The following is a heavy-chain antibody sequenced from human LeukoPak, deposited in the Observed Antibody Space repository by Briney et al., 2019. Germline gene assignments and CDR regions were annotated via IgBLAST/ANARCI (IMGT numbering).Heavy chain of an antibody. Sequence: PSETLSLTCSASGGSISSSSYYWGWIRQPPGKGLEWIGSIYYSGSTYYNPSLKSRVTISVDTSKNQFSLKLSSVTAADTAVYYCARVGPPFYAYGFFDYWGQGTLVTVSS. CDR3: ARVGPPFYAYGFFDY. D-gene: IGHD3-16*01. V-gene: IGHV4-39*07. CDR2: IYYSGST. J-gene: IGHJ4*02. CDR1: GGSISSSSYY.